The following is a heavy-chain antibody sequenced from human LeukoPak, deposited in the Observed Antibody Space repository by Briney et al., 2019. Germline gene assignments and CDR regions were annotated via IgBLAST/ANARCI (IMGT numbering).Heavy chain of an antibody. CDR2: MNPDTGNS. D-gene: IGHD3-22*01. J-gene: IGHJ4*02. V-gene: IGHV1-8*01. CDR1: GYTFSSYD. Sequence: GASVKVSCKGSGYTFSSYDINWVRQATGQGLEWMGWMNPDTGNSGYAQKFQGRVTMTRDTSISTAYMELSSLRSEDTAVYYCARLSQTPAYYDTSVYYYLGYWGQGTLATVSS. CDR3: ARLSQTPAYYDTSVYYYLGY.